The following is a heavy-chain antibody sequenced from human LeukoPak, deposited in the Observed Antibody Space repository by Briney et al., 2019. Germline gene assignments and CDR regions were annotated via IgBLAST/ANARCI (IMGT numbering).Heavy chain of an antibody. CDR1: GFTFSTYW. V-gene: IGHV3-74*01. Sequence: GGSLRLSCAASGFTFSTYWMHWVRQAPGKGLVWVSSINSDGSSTSYADSVRGRFTISRDNAKNTLYLQMNSLRAEDTAVFYCARDGSGRVPEMSAPDYWGQGTLVTVSS. D-gene: IGHD3-10*01. J-gene: IGHJ4*02. CDR3: ARDGSGRVPEMSAPDY. CDR2: INSDGSST.